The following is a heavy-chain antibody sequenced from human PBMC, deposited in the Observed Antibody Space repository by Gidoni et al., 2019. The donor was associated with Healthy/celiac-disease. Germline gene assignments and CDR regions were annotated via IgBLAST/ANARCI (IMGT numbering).Heavy chain of an antibody. CDR1: GGTFSSYA. J-gene: IGHJ6*03. CDR2: IIPIFGTA. D-gene: IGHD2-2*01. V-gene: IGHV1-69*01. Sequence: QVQLVQSGAEVKKPGSSVKVSCKASGGTFSSYAISWVRQAPGQGLEWMGGIIPIFGTANYAQKFQGRVTITADESTSTAYMELSSLRSEDTAVYYCARAGGSYCSSTSCYSIPDYYYYYYMDVWGKGTTVTVSS. CDR3: ARAGGSYCSSTSCYSIPDYYYYYYMDV.